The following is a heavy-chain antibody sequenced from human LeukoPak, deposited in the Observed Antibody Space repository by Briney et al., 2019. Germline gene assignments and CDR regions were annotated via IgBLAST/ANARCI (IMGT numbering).Heavy chain of an antibody. CDR1: GFTFNTYA. D-gene: IGHD3-16*02. CDR2: TSSAGTNN. J-gene: IGHJ4*02. V-gene: IGHV3-30-3*01. CDR3: AKDRFNFGLSFLDS. Sequence: GGSLRLSCAASGFTFNTYAMHWIRQAPGKGLEWVTVTSSAGTNNYYADSVKGRFTISRDNSKNTLYLQMNSLRPEDTAVYYCAKDRFNFGLSFLDSWGQGVPVIVSS.